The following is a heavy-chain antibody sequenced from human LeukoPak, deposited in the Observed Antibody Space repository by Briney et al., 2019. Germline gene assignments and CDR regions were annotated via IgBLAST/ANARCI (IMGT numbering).Heavy chain of an antibody. D-gene: IGHD1-1*01. CDR2: IRSKAYGGTT. CDR3: TREGGIQLERLNVGFDP. J-gene: IGHJ5*02. Sequence: KPGGSLRLSCTASGFTFGVYAMSWFRQAPGKGLEWVGFIRSKAYGGTTEYAASVKGRFTISRDDSKSIAYLQMNSLKTEDTAVYYCTREGGIQLERLNVGFDPWGQGTLVTVSS. V-gene: IGHV3-49*05. CDR1: GFTFGVYA.